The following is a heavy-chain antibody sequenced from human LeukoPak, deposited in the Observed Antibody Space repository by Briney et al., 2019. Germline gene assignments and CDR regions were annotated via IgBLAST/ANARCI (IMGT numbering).Heavy chain of an antibody. CDR2: ISSGSSYI. J-gene: IGHJ4*02. CDR3: ARGYSSGWYVFDY. Sequence: PGGSLRLSCAASGFTFSSYSMNWVRQAPGKGLEWVSSISSGSSYIHYADSVKGRFTISRDNAKSSLYLQMNSLRAEDTAVYYCARGYSSGWYVFDYWGQGTLVTVSS. V-gene: IGHV3-21*01. D-gene: IGHD6-19*01. CDR1: GFTFSSYS.